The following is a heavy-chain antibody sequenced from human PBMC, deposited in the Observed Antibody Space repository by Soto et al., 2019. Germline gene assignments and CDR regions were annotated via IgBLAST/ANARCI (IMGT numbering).Heavy chain of an antibody. V-gene: IGHV5-51*01. CDR1: GYSFAGYW. CDR3: ARLPGVRGVFDGFNV. J-gene: IGHJ3*01. CDR2: IDPSDSDT. Sequence: PGESLKISCKGSGYSFAGYWITWVRQKPGKGLEWMGRIDPSDSDTRYSPSFHGQVTISADKSISTAYLQWSSLKASDTAMYFCARLPGVRGVFDGFNVWGQGTMVTVSS. D-gene: IGHD3-10*01.